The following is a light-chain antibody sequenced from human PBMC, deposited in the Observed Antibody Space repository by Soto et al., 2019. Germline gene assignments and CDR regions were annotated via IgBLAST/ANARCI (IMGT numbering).Light chain of an antibody. CDR2: DVS. CDR3: NSWTSSSTWV. V-gene: IGLV2-14*01. Sequence: QSVLTQPASVSGSPGQSITISCTGTSSDVGAYNYVSWFQQHPGNAPKVMIYDVSDRPSGVSNRFSGSKSGNTASLTISGLQAEDEAYYYCNSWTSSSTWVFGGGTKLTVL. J-gene: IGLJ3*02. CDR1: SSDVGAYNY.